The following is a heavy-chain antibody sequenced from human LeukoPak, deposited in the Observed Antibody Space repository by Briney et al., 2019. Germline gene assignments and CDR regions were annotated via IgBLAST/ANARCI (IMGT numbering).Heavy chain of an antibody. J-gene: IGHJ4*02. CDR1: GYTFTSYD. Sequence: ASVKVSCKASGYTFTSYDINWVRQATGQGLEWMGWMNPNSGNTGYAQKFQGRVTMTRNTSISTAYMELSSLRSEDTAVYYCARGRRQYYDNSGYYFDYWGQGTLVTVSS. D-gene: IGHD3-22*01. V-gene: IGHV1-8*01. CDR3: ARGRRQYYDNSGYYFDY. CDR2: MNPNSGNT.